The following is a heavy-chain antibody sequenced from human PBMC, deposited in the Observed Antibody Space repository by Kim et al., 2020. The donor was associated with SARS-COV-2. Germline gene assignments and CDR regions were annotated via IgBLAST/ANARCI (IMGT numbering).Heavy chain of an antibody. J-gene: IGHJ3*02. CDR2: ISYDGSNK. CDR1: GFTFSSYA. Sequence: GGSLRLSCAASGFTFSSYAMHWVHQAPGKGLEWVAVISYDGSNKYYADSVKGRFTISRDNSKNTLYLQMNSLRAEDTAVYYCAKDGNPIAVAEAFDIWGQGTMVTVSS. D-gene: IGHD6-19*01. CDR3: AKDGNPIAVAEAFDI. V-gene: IGHV3-30*18.